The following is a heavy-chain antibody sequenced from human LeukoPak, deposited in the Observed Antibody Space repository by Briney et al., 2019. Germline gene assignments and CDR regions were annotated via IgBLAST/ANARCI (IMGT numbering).Heavy chain of an antibody. CDR3: ARRDNSFDS. V-gene: IGHV4-39*01. D-gene: IGHD5-24*01. CDR1: GGSISSNNHH. Sequence: SETLSLTCSVSGGSISSNNHHWDWIRQPPGNGLVWIVMMHHRRAIYYNPSPPRRLTLSVCMSKSQFSLNLNSVTAADTAVYYWARRDNSFDSWGPGTLVTVSS. J-gene: IGHJ4*02. CDR2: MHHRRAI.